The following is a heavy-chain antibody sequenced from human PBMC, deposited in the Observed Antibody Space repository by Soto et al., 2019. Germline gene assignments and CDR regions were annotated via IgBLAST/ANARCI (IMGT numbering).Heavy chain of an antibody. J-gene: IGHJ4*02. D-gene: IGHD3-16*01. CDR3: ARGLRSRLRFLEPYFDY. CDR2: IDHSGST. CDR1: GGSISSGNYY. V-gene: IGHV4-30-4*01. Sequence: SETLSLTCSVSGGSISSGNYYWSWIRQPPGKGLEWIGYIDHSGSTYYNPSLKSRVDISIDTSKSQFSLQLRSVAAADTAVYQCARGLRSRLRFLEPYFDYWGQGTLVTVSS.